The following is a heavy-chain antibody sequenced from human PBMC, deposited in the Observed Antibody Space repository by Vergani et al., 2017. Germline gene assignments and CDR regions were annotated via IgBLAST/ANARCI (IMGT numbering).Heavy chain of an antibody. CDR1: GYTFTSYA. CDR2: INTNTGNP. Sequence: GKRGEAGSEVKKPGASVKVSCKASGYTFTSYAMNWVRQAPGQGLEWMGWINTNTGNPTYAQCFTGRFVISLDTSVSTAYMQISSLKAEDTAVYYCARRYYDILTGYYFWFDPWGQGTLVTVSS. CDR3: ARRYYDILTGYYFWFDP. V-gene: IGHV7-4-1*02. D-gene: IGHD3-9*01. J-gene: IGHJ5*02.